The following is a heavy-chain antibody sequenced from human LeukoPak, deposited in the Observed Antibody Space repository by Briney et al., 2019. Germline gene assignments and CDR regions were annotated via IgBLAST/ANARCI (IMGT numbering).Heavy chain of an antibody. V-gene: IGHV3-21*01. D-gene: IGHD3-9*01. J-gene: IGHJ3*02. CDR3: ARDQTGSDALDI. Sequence: LGGSLRLSCAASGFTFSSYSMNWVRQAPGKGLEWVSSISSSSSYIYYADSVKGRFTISRDNAKNSLYLQMNSLRAEDTAVYYCARDQTGSDALDIWGQGTMVTVSS. CDR1: GFTFSSYS. CDR2: ISSSSSYI.